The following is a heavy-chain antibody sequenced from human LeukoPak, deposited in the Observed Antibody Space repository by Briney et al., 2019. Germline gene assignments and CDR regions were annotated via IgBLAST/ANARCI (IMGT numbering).Heavy chain of an antibody. CDR2: ISSSSSTI. D-gene: IGHD3-22*01. J-gene: IGHJ4*02. V-gene: IGHV3-48*02. CDR3: ARDPASEGGDYDNYFDY. Sequence: PGGSLRLSCAASGFTFSSYSMNWVRQAPGKGLEWVSYISSSSSTIYYADSVKGRFTISRDNAKNSLYLQMNSLRDEDTAVYYCARDPASEGGDYDNYFDYWGQGTLVTVSS. CDR1: GFTFSSYS.